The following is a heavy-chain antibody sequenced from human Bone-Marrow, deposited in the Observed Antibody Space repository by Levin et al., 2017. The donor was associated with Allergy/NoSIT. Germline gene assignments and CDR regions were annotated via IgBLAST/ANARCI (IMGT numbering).Heavy chain of an antibody. D-gene: IGHD5-12*01. CDR2: VSGSGYST. J-gene: IGHJ6*03. V-gene: IGHV3-23*01. Sequence: LSLTCAASGFTFNNYAMTWVRQAPGKGLEWVSGVSGSGYSTYHADSVKGRFTITRDNSKNTLYLQVNSLRVEDTAVYYCAKDHTRGYSGYDSSGYYYMDVWGKGTTVTVSS. CDR3: AKDHTRGYSGYDSSGYYYMDV. CDR1: GFTFNNYA.